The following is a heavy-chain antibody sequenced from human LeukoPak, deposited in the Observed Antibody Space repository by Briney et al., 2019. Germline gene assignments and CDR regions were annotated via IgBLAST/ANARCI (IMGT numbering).Heavy chain of an antibody. J-gene: IGHJ3*02. CDR2: ISYDGSNK. D-gene: IGHD6-6*01. V-gene: IGHV3-30-3*01. Sequence: PVRSLRLSCAASGFTFSSYAMHWIRQAPGKGLEWVAVISYDGSNKYYADSVKGRFTISRDNSKNTLYLQMNSLRAEDTAVYYCAKVYSSSSDFNAFDIWGQGTM. CDR3: AKVYSSSSDFNAFDI. CDR1: GFTFSSYA.